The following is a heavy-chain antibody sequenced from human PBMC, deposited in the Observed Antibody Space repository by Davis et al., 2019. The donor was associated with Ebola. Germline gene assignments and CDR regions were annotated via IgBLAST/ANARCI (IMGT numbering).Heavy chain of an antibody. CDR1: GFTFSTYW. Sequence: GESLKISCAASGFTFSTYWMYCVRQAPGEGLMCVSRINSDGTFTTYADSVKGRFTISRDNAKNTLYLQMNSLRAEDTAVYYCARVLAARPWYFDLWGRGTLVTVSS. D-gene: IGHD6-6*01. CDR3: ARVLAARPWYFDL. CDR2: INSDGTFT. J-gene: IGHJ2*01. V-gene: IGHV3-74*01.